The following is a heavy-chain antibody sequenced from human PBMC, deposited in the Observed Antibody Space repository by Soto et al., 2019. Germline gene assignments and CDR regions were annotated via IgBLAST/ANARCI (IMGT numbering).Heavy chain of an antibody. CDR1: GFMFSDHT. Sequence: QVQLVESGGGVVRPGRSLRLSCAASGFMFSDHTMHWVRQAPGKGLEWVARLWHDGTNKWYGDYVKGRLTISRDNSKKTLYLQMNNLRVEDQPVSYCTNAGVVDVSGAFDFWGQGILVTVSS. D-gene: IGHD2-8*01. V-gene: IGHV3-33*06. CDR3: TNAGVVDVSGAFDF. J-gene: IGHJ4*02. CDR2: LWHDGTNK.